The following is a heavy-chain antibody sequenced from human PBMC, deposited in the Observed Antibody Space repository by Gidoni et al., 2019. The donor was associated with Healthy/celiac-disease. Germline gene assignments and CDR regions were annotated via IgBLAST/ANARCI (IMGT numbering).Heavy chain of an antibody. CDR2: ISYDGSNK. Sequence: QVQLVESGGGVVQPGRSLRLSCAASGFTFCSYAMHWVRQAPGKGLEWVAVISYDGSNKYYADSVKGRFTISRDNSKNTLYLQMNSLRAEDTAVYYCAREYCSGGSCVYYYYGMDVWGQGTTVTVSS. J-gene: IGHJ6*02. CDR3: AREYCSGGSCVYYYYGMDV. V-gene: IGHV3-30-3*01. CDR1: GFTFCSYA. D-gene: IGHD2-15*01.